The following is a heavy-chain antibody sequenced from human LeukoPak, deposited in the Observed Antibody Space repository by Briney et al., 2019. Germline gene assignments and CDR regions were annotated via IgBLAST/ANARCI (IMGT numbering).Heavy chain of an antibody. D-gene: IGHD5-18*01. J-gene: IGHJ4*02. Sequence: PGGSLRLSCAASGFTFRAYWMSWVRQAPGKGLEWVANINQDGSEKDYVDSVKGRFTISRDNARNSLYLQMNTLRAEDTAVYFCARLRYTYGKNFDYWGQGALVTVSP. CDR2: INQDGSEK. CDR1: GFTFRAYW. CDR3: ARLRYTYGKNFDY. V-gene: IGHV3-7*01.